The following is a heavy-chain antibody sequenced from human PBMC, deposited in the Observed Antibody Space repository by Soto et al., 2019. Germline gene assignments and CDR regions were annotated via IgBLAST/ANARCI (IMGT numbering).Heavy chain of an antibody. CDR2: VSYNGGDT. CDR1: GFTFSSYA. J-gene: IGHJ4*02. CDR3: ARYIRGPTVYYFDF. D-gene: IGHD1-1*01. Sequence: GGSLRLSCAASGFTFSSYAMTWVRQAPWKGLEWVSIVSYNGGDTYYADSVKGRFTISRDNSKDTVDLQMNGLRAEDTAVYYCARYIRGPTVYYFDFWGPGVLVTVS. V-gene: IGHV3-23*01.